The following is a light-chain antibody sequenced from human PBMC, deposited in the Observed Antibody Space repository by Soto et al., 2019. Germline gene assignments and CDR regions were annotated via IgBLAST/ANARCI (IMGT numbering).Light chain of an antibody. J-gene: IGLJ3*02. V-gene: IGLV1-40*01. CDR3: QSYDSGLSAWV. CDR1: SSNIGAGYD. CDR2: DNN. Sequence: QPVLTQPPSVSGAPGQRVTISCTGSSSNIGAGYDVHWYQHLPGTAPKLLIYDNNNRPSGVPDRFSGSKSGTSASLAITGLQAEDEADYYCQSYDSGLSAWVFGGGTKLTVL.